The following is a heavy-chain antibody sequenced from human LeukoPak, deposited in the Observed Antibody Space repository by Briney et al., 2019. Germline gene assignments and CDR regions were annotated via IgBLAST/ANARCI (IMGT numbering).Heavy chain of an antibody. CDR2: IIPSLDIA. CDR1: GGTFSSYA. CDR3: ARAPAGMDV. J-gene: IGHJ6*02. V-gene: IGHV1-69*04. Sequence: SVKVSCKASGGTFSSYAISWVRQAPGQGLEWMRRIIPSLDIANNAQKFQDRVTITADKSTSTAYMELSSLRSEDTAVYYCARAPAGMDVWGQGTTVTVSS. D-gene: IGHD1-14*01.